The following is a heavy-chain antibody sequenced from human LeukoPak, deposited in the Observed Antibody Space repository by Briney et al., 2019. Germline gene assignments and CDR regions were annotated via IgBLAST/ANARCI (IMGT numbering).Heavy chain of an antibody. CDR2: ISYDGSNK. J-gene: IGHJ4*02. D-gene: IGHD6-13*01. Sequence: GGSLRLSCAASGFTFSSDAMHWVRQAPGQGLGWVAVISYDGSNKYYADSVKGRFTISRDNSKHTLYLQMNSLRAEDTAVYYCARDRGSSYYFDYWGQGTLVTVSS. CDR3: ARDRGSSYYFDY. V-gene: IGHV3-30*01. CDR1: GFTFSSDA.